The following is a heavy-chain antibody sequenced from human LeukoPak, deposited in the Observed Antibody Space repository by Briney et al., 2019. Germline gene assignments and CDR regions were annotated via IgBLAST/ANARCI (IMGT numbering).Heavy chain of an antibody. Sequence: ASVKVSCKASGYTFTSYGISWVRQAPGQGLEWMGWISAYNGNTNYAQKLQGRVTMTTDTSTSTAYMELRSLRSGDTAVYYCAREGGSYLLREGPSDYWGQGTLVTVSS. CDR2: ISAYNGNT. V-gene: IGHV1-18*01. J-gene: IGHJ4*02. CDR1: GYTFTSYG. CDR3: AREGGSYLLREGPSDY. D-gene: IGHD1-26*01.